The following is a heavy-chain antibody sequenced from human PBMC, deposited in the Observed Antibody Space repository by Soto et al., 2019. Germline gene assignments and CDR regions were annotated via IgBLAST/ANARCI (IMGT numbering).Heavy chain of an antibody. J-gene: IGHJ4*01. D-gene: IGHD3-3*01. V-gene: IGHV3-30-3*01. CDR1: GCSLSGNA. Sequence: GGSLRRSCVASGCSLSGNAMHWVRQAPGKGLEWVALISYNGVNKYYADSVMGRFTISRDTSKNTLFLQMTSLRTQATAVSYSARPPGRYLAWLGGDHFGSCGTGTLVTVSS. CDR2: ISYNGVNK. CDR3: ARPPGRYLAWLGGDHFGS.